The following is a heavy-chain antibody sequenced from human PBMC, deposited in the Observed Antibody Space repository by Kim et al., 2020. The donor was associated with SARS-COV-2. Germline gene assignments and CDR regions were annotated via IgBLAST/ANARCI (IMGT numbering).Heavy chain of an antibody. V-gene: IGHV1-69*13. Sequence: SVKVSCKASGGTFSSYAISWVRQAPGQGLEWMGGIIPIFGTANYAQKFQGRVTITADESTSTAYMELSSLRSEDTAVYYCARAEERWLQSTNTYFDYWGQGTLVTVSS. J-gene: IGHJ4*02. CDR3: ARAEERWLQSTNTYFDY. CDR1: GGTFSSYA. D-gene: IGHD5-12*01. CDR2: IIPIFGTA.